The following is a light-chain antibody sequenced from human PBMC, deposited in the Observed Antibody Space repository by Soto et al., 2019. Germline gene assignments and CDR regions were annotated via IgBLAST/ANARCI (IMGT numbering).Light chain of an antibody. Sequence: QSALTHPPSASGSPGQSVAISCTGTSSDVGGYNYVSWYQQHPGKAPKLLIYEVNKRPSGVPDRFSGSDSGNTACLTVSVLQAEEEAESYGSVNAGSGDVLGSWTNVNV. CDR2: EVN. J-gene: IGLJ1*01. CDR3: SVNAGSGDV. V-gene: IGLV2-8*01. CDR1: SSDVGGYNY.